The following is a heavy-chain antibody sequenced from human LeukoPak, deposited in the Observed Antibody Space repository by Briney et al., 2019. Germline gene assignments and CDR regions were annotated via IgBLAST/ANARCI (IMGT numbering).Heavy chain of an antibody. J-gene: IGHJ4*02. CDR2: IYYSGST. CDR1: GGSISSYY. V-gene: IGHV4-59*01. D-gene: IGHD3-10*01. CDR3: ARVVMVRGVITFDY. Sequence: SETLSLTCTVSGGSISSYYWSWIRQPPGKGLEWIGYIYYSGSTNYNPSLKSRVTISVDTSKNQFSLKLSSVTAADTAVYYCARVVMVRGVITFDYWGQGTLVTVSS.